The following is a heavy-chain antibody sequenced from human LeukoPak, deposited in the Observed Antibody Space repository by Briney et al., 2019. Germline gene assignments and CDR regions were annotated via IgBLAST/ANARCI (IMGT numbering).Heavy chain of an antibody. J-gene: IGHJ5*01. V-gene: IGHV4-34*01. CDR2: INHSGST. D-gene: IGHD6-13*01. CDR3: ARKKYSSTSYIEGWFDS. CDR1: GGSFSGYY. Sequence: SETLSLTCAVYGGSFSGYYWSWIRQPPGKGLEWIGEINHSGSTNYNPSLKSRVTISVDKSKNEFSLTLSSVTAADTAVYYCARKKYSSTSYIEGWFDSWGQGALVTVSS.